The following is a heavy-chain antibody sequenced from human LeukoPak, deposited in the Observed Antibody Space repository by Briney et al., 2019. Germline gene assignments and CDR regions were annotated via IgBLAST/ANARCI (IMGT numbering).Heavy chain of an antibody. CDR1: GYTFTSYD. V-gene: IGHV1-8*01. Sequence: GASVKVSCKASGYTFTSYDINWVRQATGQGLEWMGWMNPNSGNTGYAQKFQGRVTMTRNTSISTAYMELSSLRSEDTAVYYCARVRLERRTNWFDPWGQGTLVTVSS. D-gene: IGHD1-1*01. J-gene: IGHJ5*02. CDR3: ARVRLERRTNWFDP. CDR2: MNPNSGNT.